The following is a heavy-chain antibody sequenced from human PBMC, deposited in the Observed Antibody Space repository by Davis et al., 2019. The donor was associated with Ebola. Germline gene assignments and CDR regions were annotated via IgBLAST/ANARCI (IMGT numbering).Heavy chain of an antibody. CDR1: GFTFSSYG. D-gene: IGHD1-7*01. V-gene: IGHV3-30*03. CDR3: ARDNATGTTVGDY. CDR2: ISYDGSNK. Sequence: GESLKISCAASGFTFSSYGMHWVRQAPGKGLEWVAVISYDGSNKYYADSVKGRFTISRDNSKNTLYLQMNSLRAEDTAVYYCARDNATGTTVGDYWGQGTLVTVSS. J-gene: IGHJ4*02.